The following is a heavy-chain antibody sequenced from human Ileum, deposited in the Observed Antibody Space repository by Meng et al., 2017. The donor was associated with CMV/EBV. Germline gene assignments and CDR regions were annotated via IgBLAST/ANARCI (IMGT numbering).Heavy chain of an antibody. J-gene: IGHJ4*02. Sequence: RTSDYWGWIRQPPGKTLEWIGSIYYNKNTYYNPSLEGRVTISVDTSKNQFSLKLNSMTAADTAIYYCAREIRGYCASTSCSTSYFDYWGQGTLVTVSS. D-gene: IGHD2-2*03. CDR3: AREIRGYCASTSCSTSYFDY. CDR1: RTSDY. V-gene: IGHV4-39*07. CDR2: IYYNKNT.